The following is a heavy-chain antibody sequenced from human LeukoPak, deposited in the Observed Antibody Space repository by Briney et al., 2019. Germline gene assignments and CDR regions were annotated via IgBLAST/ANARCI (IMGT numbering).Heavy chain of an antibody. V-gene: IGHV1-69*05. Sequence: ASVKVSCKASGGTFSSYAMNWVRQAPGQGLEWMGGIIPIFGTTNYAQKFKGRVTLTTDKSTSTAYMDLCSLRSADTALYYFARGFGSSGYYSYLDYWGEGTLVTVSS. CDR2: IIPIFGTT. J-gene: IGHJ4*02. D-gene: IGHD3-22*01. CDR1: GGTFSSYA. CDR3: ARGFGSSGYYSYLDY.